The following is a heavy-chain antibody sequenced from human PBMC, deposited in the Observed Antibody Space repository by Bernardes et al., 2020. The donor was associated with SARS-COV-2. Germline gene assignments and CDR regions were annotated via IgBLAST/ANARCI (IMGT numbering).Heavy chain of an antibody. V-gene: IGHV4-59*01. CDR1: GGSISSYY. CDR3: ARAHVLRYFDWLMAANWFDP. D-gene: IGHD3-9*01. CDR2: IYYSGST. Sequence: SETLSLTCTVSGGSISSYYWSWIRQPPGKGLEWIGYIYYSGSTNYNPSLKSRVTISVDTSKNQFSLKLSSVTAADTAVYYCARAHVLRYFDWLMAANWFDPWGQGTLVTVSS. J-gene: IGHJ5*02.